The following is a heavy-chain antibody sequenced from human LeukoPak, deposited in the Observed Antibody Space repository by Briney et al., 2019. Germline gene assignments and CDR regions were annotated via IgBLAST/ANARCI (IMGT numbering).Heavy chain of an antibody. D-gene: IGHD1-1*01. CDR1: GYGFIDYY. V-gene: IGHV1-2*02. Sequence: ASVKVSCKSSGYGFIDYYIHWVRQAPGQGLEWMGWINPNSGATNSAQNLQGRVTLTRDKSMGTAYLDLSGLTFDDTAVYYCARSRMTTLPGFDYWGQGTLVTVSP. J-gene: IGHJ4*02. CDR2: INPNSGAT. CDR3: ARSRMTTLPGFDY.